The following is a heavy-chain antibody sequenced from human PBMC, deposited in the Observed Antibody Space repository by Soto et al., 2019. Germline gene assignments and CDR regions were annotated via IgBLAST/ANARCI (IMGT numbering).Heavy chain of an antibody. CDR3: ARGWATMIVVAPDAFDI. CDR2: INHSGST. Sequence: KPSETLSLTCAVYGGSFSGYYWSWIRQPPGKGLEWIGEINHSGSTNYNPSLKSRVTISVDTSKNQFSLKLSSVTAADTAVYYCARGWATMIVVAPDAFDIWGQGTMVT. J-gene: IGHJ3*02. D-gene: IGHD3-22*01. CDR1: GGSFSGYY. V-gene: IGHV4-34*01.